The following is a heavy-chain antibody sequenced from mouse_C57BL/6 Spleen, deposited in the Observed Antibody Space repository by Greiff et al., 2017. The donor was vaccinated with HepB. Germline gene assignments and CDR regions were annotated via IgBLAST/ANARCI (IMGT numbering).Heavy chain of an antibody. J-gene: IGHJ4*01. V-gene: IGHV5-16*01. CDR2: INYDGSST. CDR1: GFTFSDYY. CDR3: AREGNYYYGSRYAMDY. D-gene: IGHD1-1*01. Sequence: EVKLVESEGGLVQPGSSMKLSCTASGFTFSDYYMAWVRQVPEKGLEWVANINYDGSSTYYLDSLKSRFIISRDNAKNILYLQMSSLKSEDTATYYCAREGNYYYGSRYAMDYWGQGTSVTVSS.